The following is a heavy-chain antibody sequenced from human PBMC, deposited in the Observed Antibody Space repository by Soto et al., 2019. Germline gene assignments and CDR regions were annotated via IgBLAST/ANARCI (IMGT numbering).Heavy chain of an antibody. CDR2: ISSSSSYI. Sequence: EVQLVESGGGLVRPGGSLRLSCAASGFTFSYYTINWVRQAPGKGLEWVSSISSSSSYIYYADSVKGRFTISRDNAKKSLFLQMNSLRAEDTAVYYCARGSGDFDSGYYHLYYFDYWGQGTLVTVSS. CDR3: ARGSGDFDSGYYHLYYFDY. CDR1: GFTFSYYT. J-gene: IGHJ4*02. V-gene: IGHV3-21*01. D-gene: IGHD3-3*01.